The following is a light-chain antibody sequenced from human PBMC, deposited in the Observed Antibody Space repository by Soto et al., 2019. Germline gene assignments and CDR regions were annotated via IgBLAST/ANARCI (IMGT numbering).Light chain of an antibody. V-gene: IGLV2-14*01. Sequence: QSALTQPASVSGSPGQSITISCTGTSSDVGGYNYVSWYQQHPGKAPKLMIYEVSNRPSGVSNRFSGSKSGNTASLTISGLQDEDEADYYCSSYTTTMTIVFGGGTKLTVL. CDR3: SSYTTTMTIV. CDR1: SSDVGGYNY. CDR2: EVS. J-gene: IGLJ3*02.